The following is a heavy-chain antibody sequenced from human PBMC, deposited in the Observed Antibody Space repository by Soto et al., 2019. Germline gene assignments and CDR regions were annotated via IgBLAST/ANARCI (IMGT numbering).Heavy chain of an antibody. CDR1: GGTFSSYA. CDR3: AEGQFRDTMTVVVPYGMDV. V-gene: IGHV1-69*13. Sequence: ASVKVSCKASGGTFSSYAISWVRQAPGQGLEWMGGIIPIFGTANYAQKFQGRVTITADESTSTAYMELSSLRSEDTAVYYCAEGQFRDTMTVVVPYGMDVWGQGTTVTVSS. J-gene: IGHJ6*02. D-gene: IGHD3-22*01. CDR2: IIPIFGTA.